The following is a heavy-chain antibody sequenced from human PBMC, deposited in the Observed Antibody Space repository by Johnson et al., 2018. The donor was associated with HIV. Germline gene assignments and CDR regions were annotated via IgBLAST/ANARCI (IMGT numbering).Heavy chain of an antibody. J-gene: IGHJ3*02. V-gene: IGHV3-7*01. D-gene: IGHD6-6*01. Sequence: VQLVESGGGVVQPGRSLRLSCAASGFTFTSYWMTWVRQAPGKGLEWVANIKQDGSEKYYVDSVKGRFTISRDNSKNTLYLQMNSLRAEDTAVYYCARDRAPVYSSSSTPFDALDIWGQGTVVSVSS. CDR1: GFTFTSYW. CDR3: ARDRAPVYSSSSTPFDALDI. CDR2: IKQDGSEK.